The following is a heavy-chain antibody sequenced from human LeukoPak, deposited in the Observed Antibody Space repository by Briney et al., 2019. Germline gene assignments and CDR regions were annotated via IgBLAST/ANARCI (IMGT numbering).Heavy chain of an antibody. CDR1: GSTFSSYA. J-gene: IGHJ5*02. CDR3: ARDGSYGSYNWFDP. CDR2: ISSSSSYI. V-gene: IGHV3-21*01. D-gene: IGHD1-26*01. Sequence: GGSLRLSCAASGSTFSSYAMHWVRQAPGKGLEWVSSISSSSSYIYYADSVKGRFTISRDNAKNSLYLQMNSLRAEDTAVYYCARDGSYGSYNWFDPWGQGTLVTVSS.